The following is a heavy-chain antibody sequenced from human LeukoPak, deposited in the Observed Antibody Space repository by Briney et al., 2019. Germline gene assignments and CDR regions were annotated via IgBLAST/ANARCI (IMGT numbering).Heavy chain of an antibody. D-gene: IGHD2-15*01. Sequence: SETLSLTCAVYGGSFSGYYWSWIRQPPGKGLEWIGEINHSGSTNYNPSLKSRLTISVDTSKKQVSLKLSSVTAADTAVYYCARGRVRGYCSGGGCYSSAFDYWGQGTLVTVSS. V-gene: IGHV4-34*01. CDR2: INHSGST. J-gene: IGHJ4*02. CDR1: GGSFSGYY. CDR3: ARGRVRGYCSGGGCYSSAFDY.